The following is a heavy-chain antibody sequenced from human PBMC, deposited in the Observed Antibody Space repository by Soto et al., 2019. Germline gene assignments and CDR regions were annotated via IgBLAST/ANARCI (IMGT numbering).Heavy chain of an antibody. CDR2: ISDSGST. CDR3: AKDKGGRYCSRTSCLYSFDY. CDR1: GFTFSTYA. D-gene: IGHD2-2*01. V-gene: IGHV3-23*01. J-gene: IGHJ4*02. Sequence: EVQLLESGGGLVQPGGSLRLSCTASGFTFSTYAISWVRQAPGKGLEGVSTISDSGSTYYADSVKGRFTISRDNSKNTLYLEMNSLRAEDTAVYYCAKDKGGRYCSRTSCLYSFDYWGQGTLVTVSS.